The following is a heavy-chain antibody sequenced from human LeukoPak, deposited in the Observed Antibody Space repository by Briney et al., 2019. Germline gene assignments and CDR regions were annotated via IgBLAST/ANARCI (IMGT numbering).Heavy chain of an antibody. Sequence: KPSETLSLTCAVDGGSSSGYYWSWIRQPPGKGLAWIGEINHSGSTNYNPSLKSRVTISVDTSKNQFYLKLSSVTAADTAVYYCARVRSVDTEKMYYFDYWGQGTLVTVSS. J-gene: IGHJ4*02. CDR3: ARVRSVDTEKMYYFDY. CDR1: GGSSSGYY. CDR2: INHSGST. D-gene: IGHD5-18*01. V-gene: IGHV4-34*01.